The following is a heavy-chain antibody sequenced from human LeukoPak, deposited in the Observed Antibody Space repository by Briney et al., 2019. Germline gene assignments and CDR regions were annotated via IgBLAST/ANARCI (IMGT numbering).Heavy chain of an antibody. Sequence: GSSVKVSCKASGGTFSSYAISWVRQAPGQGLEWMGRIIPILGIANYAQKFQGRVTITADKSTSTAYMELSSLRSEDTAVYYCARGDDSSGYTFDYWGQGTLVTVSS. CDR3: ARGDDSSGYTFDY. D-gene: IGHD3-22*01. J-gene: IGHJ4*02. CDR1: GGTFSSYA. V-gene: IGHV1-69*04. CDR2: IIPILGIA.